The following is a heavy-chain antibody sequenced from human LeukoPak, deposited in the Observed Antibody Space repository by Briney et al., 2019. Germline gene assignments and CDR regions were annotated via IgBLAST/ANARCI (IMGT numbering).Heavy chain of an antibody. D-gene: IGHD4-17*01. Sequence: ASVKVSCKASGYTFTSYGISWVRQAPGQGLEWMGWISAYNGNTNYAQKLQGSVTMTTDTSTSTAYMELRSLRSDDTAVYYCARAHDYGDYGESSLIDYWGQGTLVTVSS. V-gene: IGHV1-18*01. J-gene: IGHJ4*02. CDR1: GYTFTSYG. CDR3: ARAHDYGDYGESSLIDY. CDR2: ISAYNGNT.